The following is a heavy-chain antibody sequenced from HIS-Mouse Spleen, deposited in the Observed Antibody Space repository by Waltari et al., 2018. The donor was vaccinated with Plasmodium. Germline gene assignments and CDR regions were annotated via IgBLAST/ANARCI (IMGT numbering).Heavy chain of an antibody. D-gene: IGHD3-3*01. Sequence: EVQLVESGGGLVQPGGSLRLSGAASGFTFGRHSMNCVREAPGRGLEWVSYISSSSSTIYYADSVKGRFTISRDNAKNSLYLQMNSLRDEDTAVYYCARVVTIFGVVIDYWGQGTLVTVSS. J-gene: IGHJ4*02. V-gene: IGHV3-48*02. CDR2: ISSSSSTI. CDR1: GFTFGRHS. CDR3: ARVVTIFGVVIDY.